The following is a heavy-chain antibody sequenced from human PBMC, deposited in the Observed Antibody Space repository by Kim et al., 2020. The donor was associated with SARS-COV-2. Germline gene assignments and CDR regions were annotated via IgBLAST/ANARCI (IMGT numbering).Heavy chain of an antibody. D-gene: IGHD6-6*01. CDR1: GYTFTSYG. CDR2: ISAYNGNT. J-gene: IGHJ4*02. Sequence: ASVKVSCKASGYTFTSYGISWVRQAPGQGLEWMGWISAYNGNTNYAQKLQGRVTMTTDTSTSTAYMELRSLRSDDTAVYYCARDSRSSSPSQRRFDYWGQGTLVTVSS. V-gene: IGHV1-18*01. CDR3: ARDSRSSSPSQRRFDY.